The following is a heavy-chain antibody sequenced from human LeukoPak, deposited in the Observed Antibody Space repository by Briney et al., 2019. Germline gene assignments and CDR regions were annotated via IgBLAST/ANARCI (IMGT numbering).Heavy chain of an antibody. CDR1: GGSISSYY. J-gene: IGHJ6*02. Sequence: SETLSLTCTVSGGSISSYYWSWIRQPPGKGLEWIGYIYYSGSTNHDPSLKSRVTISVDTSKNQFSLKLSSVTAADTAVYYCARVGGSGWGSGSYYNGYYYYGMDVWGQGTTVTVSS. V-gene: IGHV4-59*01. CDR2: IYYSGST. CDR3: ARVGGSGWGSGSYYNGYYYYGMDV. D-gene: IGHD3-10*01.